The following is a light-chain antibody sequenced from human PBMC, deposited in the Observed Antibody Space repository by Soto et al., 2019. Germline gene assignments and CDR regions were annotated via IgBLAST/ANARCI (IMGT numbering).Light chain of an antibody. CDR1: QSISAW. V-gene: IGKV1-5*01. CDR2: DAP. Sequence: DIQMTQSPSTLSASVGDRVTITCRASQSISAWLAWYQQKPGRAPKLLIYDAPNLQSGVPSRFSGSGSGTEFTLTIDSLQPDDFATYYCQQYDTYLRTFGQGTKVDIK. CDR3: QQYDTYLRT. J-gene: IGKJ1*01.